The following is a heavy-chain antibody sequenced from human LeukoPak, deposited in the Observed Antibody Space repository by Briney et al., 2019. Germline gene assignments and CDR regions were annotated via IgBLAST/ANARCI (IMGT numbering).Heavy chain of an antibody. CDR2: IRYDGSNK. CDR1: GFTFSSYG. CDR3: AKSGYNPSLYMAV. J-gene: IGHJ6*03. V-gene: IGHV3-30*02. D-gene: IGHD5-24*01. Sequence: TGGPLRLSCAASGFTFSSYGMHWVRQAPGKGLEWVAFIRYDGSNKYYADSVRGRFTISRDNSKNTLSLQMNSLRAEDTAVYYCAKSGYNPSLYMAVWGKGTTVTVSS.